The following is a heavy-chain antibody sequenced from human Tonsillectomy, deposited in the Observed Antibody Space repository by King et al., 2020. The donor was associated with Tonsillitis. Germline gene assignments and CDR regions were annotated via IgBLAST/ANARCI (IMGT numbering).Heavy chain of an antibody. CDR1: GFTFSTYD. Sequence: VQLVESGGGFVQPGGSLRLSCAASGFTFSTYDMNWVRQAPGKGLDWVSYITSSGSAIYYADSVKGRFTISRDNAKNSLYLQMNSLRAEDTAVYYCAGAHKTQISFDYWGQGTLVTVSS. V-gene: IGHV3-48*03. J-gene: IGHJ4*02. CDR3: AGAHKTQISFDY. D-gene: IGHD2/OR15-2a*01. CDR2: ITSSGSAI.